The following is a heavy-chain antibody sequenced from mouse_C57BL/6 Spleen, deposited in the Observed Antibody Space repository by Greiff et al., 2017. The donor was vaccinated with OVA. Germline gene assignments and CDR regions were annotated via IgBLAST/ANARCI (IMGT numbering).Heavy chain of an antibody. CDR2: INYDGSSP. J-gene: IGHJ1*03. CDR3: ARDQDYDSSSYWYFEV. Sequence: EVQGVESEGGLVQPGSSMKLSCTASGFTFSDYYMAWVRQVPEKGLEWVANINYDGSSPSYLDSLKSRFIISRDHATNILYLQMRRLKYKDTATYYCARDQDYDSSSYWYFEVWGTGTTVTVSS. D-gene: IGHD1-1*01. V-gene: IGHV5-16*01. CDR1: GFTFSDYY.